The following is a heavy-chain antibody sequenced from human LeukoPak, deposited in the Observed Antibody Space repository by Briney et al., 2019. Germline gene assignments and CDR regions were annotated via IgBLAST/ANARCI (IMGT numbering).Heavy chain of an antibody. CDR1: GFTFSSYA. CDR3: AKDPRGGSSDYPVDYYYYYMDV. Sequence: PEGSLRLSCAASGFTFSSYAMSWVRQAPGKGLEWVSAISGSAGSTYYADSVKGRFTISRDNSKNTLYLQMNSLRAEDTAVYYCAKDPRGGSSDYPVDYYYYYMDVWGKGTTVTVSS. CDR2: ISGSAGST. D-gene: IGHD3-10*01. V-gene: IGHV3-23*01. J-gene: IGHJ6*03.